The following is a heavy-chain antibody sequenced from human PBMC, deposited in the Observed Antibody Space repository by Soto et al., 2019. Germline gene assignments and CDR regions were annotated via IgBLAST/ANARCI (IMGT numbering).Heavy chain of an antibody. J-gene: IGHJ4*02. Sequence: QVQLVQSGAEVKKPGASVKVSCKASGYTFTGYYVHWVRQAPGQGLEWMGWINPNSGGTNYAQTFQGRVTMTRDTSISTAYMELSRLRSDDTAVYYCARDPGITVTRKLDYWGQGTLVTVSS. CDR1: GYTFTGYY. V-gene: IGHV1-2*02. D-gene: IGHD4-17*01. CDR2: INPNSGGT. CDR3: ARDPGITVTRKLDY.